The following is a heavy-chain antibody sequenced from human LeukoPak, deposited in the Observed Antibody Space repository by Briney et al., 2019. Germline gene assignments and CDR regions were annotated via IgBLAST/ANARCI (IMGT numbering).Heavy chain of an antibody. CDR2: ISSSSSYI. J-gene: IGHJ5*02. Sequence: PGGSLRLSCAASGFTFSSYSMNWVRQAPGKGLEWVSSISSSSSYIYYADSVKGRFTISRDNAKNSLYLQMNSLRAEDTAVYYCARRGGVGATTAYWFDPWGQGTLVTVSS. V-gene: IGHV3-21*01. D-gene: IGHD1-26*01. CDR1: GFTFSSYS. CDR3: ARRGGVGATTAYWFDP.